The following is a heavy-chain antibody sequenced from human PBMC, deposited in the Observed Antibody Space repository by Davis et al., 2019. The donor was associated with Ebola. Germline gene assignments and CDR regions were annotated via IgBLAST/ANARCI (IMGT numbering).Heavy chain of an antibody. CDR1: GYTFTGYY. CDR3: ARLRGSGYYYYYMDV. Sequence: ASVTVSCKASGYTFTGYYMHWVRQAPGQGLEWMGWINPNSGGTNYAQKFQGRVTMTRDTSISTAYMELSRLRSDDTAVYYCARLRGSGYYYYYMDVWGKGTTVTVSS. V-gene: IGHV1-2*02. J-gene: IGHJ6*03. D-gene: IGHD3-10*01. CDR2: INPNSGGT.